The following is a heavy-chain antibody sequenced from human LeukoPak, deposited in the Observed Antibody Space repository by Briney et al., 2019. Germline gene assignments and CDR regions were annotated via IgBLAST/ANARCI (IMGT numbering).Heavy chain of an antibody. CDR1: GGSITSSDYW. CDR3: ARGYSYYFDY. V-gene: IGHV4-61*05. Sequence: PSETLSLACTVSGGSITSSDYWWAWIRLPPGRGLEWIGYIYSSGSTNYNPSLKSRVTISVDTSKSQFSLKLSSVTAADTAVYYCARGYSYYFDYWGQGTLVTVSS. CDR2: IYSSGST. D-gene: IGHD5-18*01. J-gene: IGHJ4*02.